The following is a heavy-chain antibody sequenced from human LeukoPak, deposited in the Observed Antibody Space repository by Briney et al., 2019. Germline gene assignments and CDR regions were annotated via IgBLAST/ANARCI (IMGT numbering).Heavy chain of an antibody. Sequence: SETLSLTCAVYGGSFSGYYWSWIRQPPGKGLEWIGEINHSGSTNYNPSLKSRVTISVDTSKNQFSLKLSSVTAADTALYYCARASEMATISYFDYWGQGTLVTVSS. CDR3: ARASEMATISYFDY. CDR2: INHSGST. CDR1: GGSFSGYY. D-gene: IGHD5-24*01. V-gene: IGHV4-34*01. J-gene: IGHJ4*02.